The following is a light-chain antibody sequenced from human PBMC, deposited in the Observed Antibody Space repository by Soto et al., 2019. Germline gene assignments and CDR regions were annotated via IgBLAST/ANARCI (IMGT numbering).Light chain of an antibody. V-gene: IGKV3-11*01. CDR2: DAS. Sequence: EFVLTQSPAALSLSPGDRATLSCRASQSISSYLAWYQQKPGQAPRLLIYDASNRATGIPARFSGSGSGTDFTLTISSLEPEDFGVYYCHQRSNWLFGPGTKVEIK. CDR1: QSISSY. CDR3: HQRSNWL. J-gene: IGKJ3*01.